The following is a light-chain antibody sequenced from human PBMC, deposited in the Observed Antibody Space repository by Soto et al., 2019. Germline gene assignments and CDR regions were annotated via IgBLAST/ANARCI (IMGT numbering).Light chain of an antibody. CDR1: QSVSTSY. CDR3: QQYDSSPYT. CDR2: GAS. Sequence: IVLTQSPGTLSLSPGERATLSCRASQSVSTSYLAWYQQKPGQAPRLLIYGASSRATGIPDRFSGSGSGTDFTLTISRLEPEDFAVYHCQQYDSSPYTFGQGTKLEIK. V-gene: IGKV3-20*01. J-gene: IGKJ2*01.